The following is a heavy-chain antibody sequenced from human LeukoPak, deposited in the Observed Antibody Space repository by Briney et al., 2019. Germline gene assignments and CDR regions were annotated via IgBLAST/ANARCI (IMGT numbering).Heavy chain of an antibody. Sequence: GGSLRLSCAASGFTFSSYAMSWVRQAPGKGLEWVSAISGSGGSTYYADSVKGRFTISRDNSKNTLYLQMNSLRAEDTAVYYCAKVRYSGSLRADFDYWGQGTLVTVSS. CDR2: ISGSGGST. V-gene: IGHV3-23*01. D-gene: IGHD1-26*01. CDR3: AKVRYSGSLRADFDY. J-gene: IGHJ4*02. CDR1: GFTFSSYA.